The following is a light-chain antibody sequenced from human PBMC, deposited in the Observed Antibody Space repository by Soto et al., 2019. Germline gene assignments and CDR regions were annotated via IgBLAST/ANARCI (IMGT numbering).Light chain of an antibody. Sequence: EIVLSKSPSTLSLSPGERDPLSFRASQSVTSYLAWYQQKPGQAPRLLIYDASNRATGIPARFSGSRSGTEFTLTISRLEPDDIAVYYCEQSVRSGTFGQGTKVDIK. J-gene: IGKJ1*01. CDR2: DAS. CDR1: QSVTSY. CDR3: EQSVRSGT. V-gene: IGKV3-11*01.